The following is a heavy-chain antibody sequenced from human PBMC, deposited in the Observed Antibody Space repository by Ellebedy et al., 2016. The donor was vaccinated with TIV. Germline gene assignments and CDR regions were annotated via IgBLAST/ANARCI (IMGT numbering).Heavy chain of an antibody. CDR2: ISSSSSTI. CDR1: GFTFSSYS. CDR3: ARLGVIAAAGASDY. J-gene: IGHJ4*02. Sequence: GESLKISCAASGFTFSSYSMNWVRQAPGKGLEWVSYISSSSSTIYYADSVKGRFTISRDNAGNSLYLQMNSLRAEDTAVYYCARLGVIAAAGASDYWGQGTLVIVSS. D-gene: IGHD6-13*01. V-gene: IGHV3-48*04.